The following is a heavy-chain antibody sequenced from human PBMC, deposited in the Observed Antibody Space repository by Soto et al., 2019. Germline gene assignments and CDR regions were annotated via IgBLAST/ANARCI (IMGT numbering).Heavy chain of an antibody. V-gene: IGHV3-23*01. J-gene: IGHJ4*02. D-gene: IGHD4-17*01. CDR2: ISGSGCST. CDR1: GFTFSSYA. CDR3: AKDNGDYPGFDY. Sequence: EVQLLESGGGLVQPGGSLRLSCAASGFTFSSYAMSWVRQAPGKGLEWVSAISGSGCSTYYADSVKGRFTISRDNSKNTLYLQMNSLRAEDTAVYYCAKDNGDYPGFDYWGQGTLVTVSS.